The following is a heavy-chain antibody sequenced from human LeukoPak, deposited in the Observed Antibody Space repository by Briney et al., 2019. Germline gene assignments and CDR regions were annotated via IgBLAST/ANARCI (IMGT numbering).Heavy chain of an antibody. J-gene: IGHJ4*02. CDR3: ARDTTVSITMVRGPDY. CDR2: IKQDGSEK. Sequence: PGGSLRLSWAASGFTFSSYWMSWVRQAPGKGLEWVANIKQDGSEKYYVDSVKGRFTISRDNAKNSLYLQMNSLRAEDTAVYYCARDTTVSITMVRGPDYWGQGTLVTVSS. CDR1: GFTFSSYW. V-gene: IGHV3-7*01. D-gene: IGHD3-10*01.